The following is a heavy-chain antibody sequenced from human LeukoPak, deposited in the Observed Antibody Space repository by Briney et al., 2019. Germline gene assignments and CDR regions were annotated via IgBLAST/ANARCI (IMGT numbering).Heavy chain of an antibody. V-gene: IGHV7-4-1*02. CDR2: INTNTGNP. CDR1: GYTFTSYA. J-gene: IGHJ4*02. Sequence: ASVKVSCKASGYTFTSYAMNWVRQAPGQGLEWMGWINTNTGNPTYAQGFTGRFVFSLDTSVSTAYLQISSLRAEDTAVYYCARGLIVVAKGYFDYWGQGTLVTVSS. D-gene: IGHD3-22*01. CDR3: ARGLIVVAKGYFDY.